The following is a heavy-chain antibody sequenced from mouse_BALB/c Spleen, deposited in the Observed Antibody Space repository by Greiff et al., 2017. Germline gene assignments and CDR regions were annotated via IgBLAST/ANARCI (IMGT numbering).Heavy chain of an antibody. Sequence: EVKVVESGPSLVKPSQTLSLTCSVTGDSITSGYWNWIRKFPGNKLEYMGYISYSGSTYYNPSLKSRISITRDTSKNQYYLQLNSVTTEDTATYYCARWDGSSPSYFDYWGQGTTLTVSS. CDR1: GDSITSGY. D-gene: IGHD1-1*01. CDR3: ARWDGSSPSYFDY. J-gene: IGHJ2*01. CDR2: ISYSGST. V-gene: IGHV3-8*02.